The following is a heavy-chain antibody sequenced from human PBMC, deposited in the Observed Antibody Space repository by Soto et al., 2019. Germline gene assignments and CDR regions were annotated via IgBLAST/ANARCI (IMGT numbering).Heavy chain of an antibody. CDR1: GFTFSTDS. CDR3: ARFFGSGFDY. V-gene: IGHV3-48*02. D-gene: IGHD6-19*01. CDR2: IGTSGATR. J-gene: IGHJ4*02. Sequence: ASGFTFSTDSMNWVRQAPGKGLEWVAHIGTSGATRYYADSVKGRFTISRDNAKTSLYLQMDSLRNEDTAVYYCARFFGSGFDYWGQGTLVTVSS.